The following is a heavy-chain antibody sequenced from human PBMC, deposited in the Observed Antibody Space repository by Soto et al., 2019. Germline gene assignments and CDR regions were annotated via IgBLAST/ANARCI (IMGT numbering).Heavy chain of an antibody. D-gene: IGHD6-19*01. CDR2: TRQDGGQE. Sequence: EVQLVESGGGLVQPEGSLRLSCAASGFTFTSYWMSWVRQAPGKGLEWVAHTRQDGGQEYYVDSVKGRFTISRDNAKNSLYLQMNSLRVEDTAVYYCARYPNPTVAGLPFDLWGQGTLVTVSS. V-gene: IGHV3-7*03. CDR1: GFTFTSYW. CDR3: ARYPNPTVAGLPFDL. J-gene: IGHJ4*02.